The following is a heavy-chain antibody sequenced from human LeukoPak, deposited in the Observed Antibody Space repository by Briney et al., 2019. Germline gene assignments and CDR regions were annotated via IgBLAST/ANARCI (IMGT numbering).Heavy chain of an antibody. V-gene: IGHV1-69*01. Sequence: SVKVSCKASGGTFSSYAISWVRQAPGQGLEWMGGIIPIFGTANYAQKFQGRVTITADESTSTAYMELSSLRSEDTAVYYCARDRTIFGVAYGGYWGQGTLVTVSS. CDR2: IIPIFGTA. CDR1: GGTFSSYA. D-gene: IGHD3-3*01. CDR3: ARDRTIFGVAYGGY. J-gene: IGHJ4*02.